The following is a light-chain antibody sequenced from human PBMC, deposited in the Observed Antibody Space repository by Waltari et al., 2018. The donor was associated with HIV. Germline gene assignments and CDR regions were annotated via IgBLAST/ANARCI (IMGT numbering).Light chain of an antibody. J-gene: IGLJ2*01. CDR1: RSDVGCSNY. Sequence: QSALTQPASVSGSRGQSITISCPGTRSDVGCSNYVSWYHQHPGKAPKLIIYEVSKRPSAFSHRFSGSKPANTASLTISGLQAEDEADYFCSSYTSSSPVIFGGGTKLTVL. CDR2: EVS. CDR3: SSYTSSSPVI. V-gene: IGLV2-14*01.